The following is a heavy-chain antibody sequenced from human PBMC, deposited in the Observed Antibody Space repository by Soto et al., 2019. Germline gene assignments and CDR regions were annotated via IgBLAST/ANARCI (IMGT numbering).Heavy chain of an antibody. V-gene: IGHV4-4*07. CDR1: GGSISNYY. CDR2: IYTSGST. D-gene: IGHD2-2*01. Sequence: QVQLQESGPGLVKPSETLSLTCTVSGGSISNYYWTWIRQPAGKGLEWIGRIYTSGSTNYNPSLNSRVTLLVYTSKRQCSLELSSVTAADTAIYYCASRYCSSTAFYGYLDYWGQGTLVTVSS. J-gene: IGHJ4*02. CDR3: ASRYCSSTAFYGYLDY.